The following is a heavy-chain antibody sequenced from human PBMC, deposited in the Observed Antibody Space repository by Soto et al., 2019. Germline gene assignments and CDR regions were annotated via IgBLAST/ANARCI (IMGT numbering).Heavy chain of an antibody. CDR2: ISAYNGNT. D-gene: IGHD3-16*01. V-gene: IGHV1-18*04. Sequence: QVQLVQSGAEVKKPGASVKVSCKASGYTFTSYGISWVRQAPGQGLEWMGWISAYNGNTNYAQKLQGRVTRTTDTSPSTAYMELRGLRSDDTAVYYCAREGGGYIGGVLYPPNWYFDLWGRGTLVTVSS. J-gene: IGHJ2*01. CDR1: GYTFTSYG. CDR3: AREGGGYIGGVLYPPNWYFDL.